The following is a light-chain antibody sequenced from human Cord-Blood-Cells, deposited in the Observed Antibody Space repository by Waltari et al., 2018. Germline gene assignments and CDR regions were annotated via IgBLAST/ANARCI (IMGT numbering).Light chain of an antibody. J-gene: IGKJ1*01. CDR3: QQSYSTPRT. V-gene: IGKV1-39*01. CDR1: PGISSY. Sequence: DIQMTQSPSSLSASVGDRVTITCRASPGISSYLNWYQQKPGKAPKLLIYAASSLQSGVPSRFSGSGSGTDFTLTIISLQPEDFATYYCQQSYSTPRTFGQGTKVEIK. CDR2: AAS.